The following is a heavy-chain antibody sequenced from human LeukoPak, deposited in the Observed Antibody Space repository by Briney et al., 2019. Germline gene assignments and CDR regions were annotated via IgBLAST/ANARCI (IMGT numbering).Heavy chain of an antibody. V-gene: IGHV3-7*01. D-gene: IGHD2-2*01. CDR1: GFTFSSYW. CDR3: ASLGYRSGTRCRAPFDY. Sequence: PGGSLRLSCAASGFTFSSYWMSWVRQAPGKGLEWVANIKQDGSGKYYVDSVKGRFTISRDNAKNSLYLQMNSLRVEDTAVYHCASLGYRSGTRCRAPFDYWGQGSLVTVSS. J-gene: IGHJ4*02. CDR2: IKQDGSGK.